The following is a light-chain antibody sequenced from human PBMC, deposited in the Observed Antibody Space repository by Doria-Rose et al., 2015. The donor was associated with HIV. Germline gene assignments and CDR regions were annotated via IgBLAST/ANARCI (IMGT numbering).Light chain of an antibody. CDR2: DGS. CDR1: QSFSSTY. J-gene: IGKJ1*01. Sequence: TQSPGTMSLSPGERATLSCRASQSFSSTYLAWYQQKPGQAPSLLIYDGSTRATGIPDRFSASGSGTDFALTINRLEPEDFALYYCHQYGTSWTFGQGTKVEI. CDR3: HQYGTSWT. V-gene: IGKV3-20*01.